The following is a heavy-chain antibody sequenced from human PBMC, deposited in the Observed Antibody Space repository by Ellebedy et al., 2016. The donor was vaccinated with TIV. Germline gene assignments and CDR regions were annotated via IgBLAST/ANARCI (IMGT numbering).Heavy chain of an antibody. CDR3: AKDYSGLRGLDV. Sequence: GESLKISCAASGFTFSSYAMSWVRQAPGKGLEWVSSISGSGGSTYYADSVKGRFTISRDNFKNTLYLQMNSLRAEDTAVYYCAKDYSGLRGLDVWGQGTTVTVSS. CDR2: ISGSGGST. CDR1: GFTFSSYA. D-gene: IGHD5-12*01. V-gene: IGHV3-23*01. J-gene: IGHJ6*02.